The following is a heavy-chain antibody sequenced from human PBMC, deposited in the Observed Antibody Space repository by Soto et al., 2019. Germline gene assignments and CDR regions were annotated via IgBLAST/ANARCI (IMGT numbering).Heavy chain of an antibody. V-gene: IGHV4-31*03. D-gene: IGHD2-15*01. Sequence: QVQLQESGPGLVKPSQTLSLTYTVSGGSISSGGYYWSWIRQHPGKGLEWIGYIYYSGSTYYNPSLKSRVTISVDTSKNQFSLKLSSVTAADTAVYYCAGTDVVVVAATIGGWFDPWGQGTLVTVSS. CDR3: AGTDVVVVAATIGGWFDP. CDR1: GGSISSGGYY. CDR2: IYYSGST. J-gene: IGHJ5*02.